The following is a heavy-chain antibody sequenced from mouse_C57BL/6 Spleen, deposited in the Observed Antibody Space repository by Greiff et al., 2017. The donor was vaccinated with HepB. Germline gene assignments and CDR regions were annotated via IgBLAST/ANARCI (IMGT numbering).Heavy chain of an antibody. V-gene: IGHV5-17*01. Sequence: DVKLVESGGGLVKPGGSLKLSCAASGFTFSDYGMHWVRQAPEKGLEWVAYISSGSSTIYYADTVKGRFTISRDNAKNTLFLQMTSLRSEDTAMYYCASYGSSYWYFDVWGTGTTVTVSS. J-gene: IGHJ1*03. D-gene: IGHD1-1*01. CDR2: ISSGSSTI. CDR1: GFTFSDYG. CDR3: ASYGSSYWYFDV.